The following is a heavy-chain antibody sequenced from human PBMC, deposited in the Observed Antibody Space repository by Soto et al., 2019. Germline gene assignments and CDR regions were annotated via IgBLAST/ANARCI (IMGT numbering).Heavy chain of an antibody. V-gene: IGHV3-73*02. D-gene: IGHD3-10*01. Sequence: EVQLVESGGGLVQPGGSLKLSCAASGFTFSGSGMHWVRQASGKGLEWVGRIRSKANSYATAYAESVEGRFTISRDDSKNTAYLQMNSRTTEDTAVYYCRLKFGRYYYGMDVWSQGTTVTVPS. CDR1: GFTFSGSG. CDR3: RLKFGRYYYGMDV. CDR2: IRSKANSYAT. J-gene: IGHJ6*02.